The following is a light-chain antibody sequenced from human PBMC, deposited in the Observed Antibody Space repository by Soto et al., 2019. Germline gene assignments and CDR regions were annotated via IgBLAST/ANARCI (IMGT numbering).Light chain of an antibody. J-gene: IGKJ4*01. V-gene: IGKV3-20*01. Sequence: EIVMTQSPATLSVSPGERATLSCRASQSVSNNLAWYKQKSGQAPRLLIYGASIRATGIPARFSGSGSGTDFTLTINRLEPEDFAVYYCQQYGSSPLTFGGGTKVDIK. CDR1: QSVSNN. CDR3: QQYGSSPLT. CDR2: GAS.